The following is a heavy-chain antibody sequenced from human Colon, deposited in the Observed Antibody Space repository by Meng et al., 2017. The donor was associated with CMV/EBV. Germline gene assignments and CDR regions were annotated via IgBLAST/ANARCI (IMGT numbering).Heavy chain of an antibody. Sequence: GSLRLSCAVYGGSFSGYYWSWIRQPPGKGLEWTGEINHSGSTNYNPSLKSRVTISVDTSKNQFSLKLSSVTAADTAVYYCARRADSGSYSDHWGQGTLVTVSS. CDR2: INHSGST. CDR3: ARRADSGSYSDH. V-gene: IGHV4-34*01. J-gene: IGHJ4*02. D-gene: IGHD1-26*01. CDR1: GGSFSGYY.